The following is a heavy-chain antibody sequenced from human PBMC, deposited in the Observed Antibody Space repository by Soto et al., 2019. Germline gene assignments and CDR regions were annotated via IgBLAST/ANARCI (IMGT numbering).Heavy chain of an antibody. J-gene: IGHJ6*02. V-gene: IGHV1-3*01. CDR1: VYTFPSYA. CDR3: ARDQMHSSGWYNDYYYGMDV. D-gene: IGHD6-19*01. Sequence: ASVKVSCKASVYTFPSYAMHWVRQAPGQRLEWMGWINAGNGNTKYSQKFQGRVTITRDTSASTAYMELSSLRSEDTAVYYCARDQMHSSGWYNDYYYGMDVWGQGTTVTVSS. CDR2: INAGNGNT.